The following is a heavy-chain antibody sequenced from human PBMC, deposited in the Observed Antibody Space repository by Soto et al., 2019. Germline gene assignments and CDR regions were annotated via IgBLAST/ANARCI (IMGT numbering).Heavy chain of an antibody. CDR3: AKSTAAGSFLGDY. J-gene: IGHJ4*02. V-gene: IGHV3-23*01. CDR1: GFTFSDHA. D-gene: IGHD6-13*01. Sequence: GGSLRLSCAASGFTFSDHAMSWVRQSPGKGLQWVSGISGSGGRTIYADSVKGRFTISRDSSKNTLYLQMNSLRADDTAIYYCAKSTAAGSFLGDYWGQGTLVTVSS. CDR2: ISGSGGRT.